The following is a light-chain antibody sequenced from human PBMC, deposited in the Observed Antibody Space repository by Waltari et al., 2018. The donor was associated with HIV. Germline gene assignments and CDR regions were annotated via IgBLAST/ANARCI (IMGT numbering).Light chain of an antibody. CDR3: QQYGSSPYT. CDR2: GTS. J-gene: IGKJ2*01. V-gene: IGKV3-20*01. CDR1: QSVGSTY. Sequence: EIVLTQSPGTLSLSPEERATLSCRASQSVGSTYLAWYQHKPGQAPRLLIYGTSNRATGIPDRFSGSGSGTDFTLTISRLEPGDSAVYYCQQYGSSPYTFGQGTNLEIK.